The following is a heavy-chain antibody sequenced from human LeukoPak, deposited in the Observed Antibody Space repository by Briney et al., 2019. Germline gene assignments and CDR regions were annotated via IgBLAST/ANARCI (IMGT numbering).Heavy chain of an antibody. V-gene: IGHV3-30-3*01. CDR2: ISYDGSNK. D-gene: IGHD6-25*01. Sequence: GGPLRLSCAASGFTFSSYAMHWVRQAPGKGLEWVAVISYDGSNKYYADSVKGRFTISRDNSKNTLYLQMNSLRAEDTAVYYCARDKSGPDYWGQGTLVTVSS. J-gene: IGHJ4*02. CDR1: GFTFSSYA. CDR3: ARDKSGPDY.